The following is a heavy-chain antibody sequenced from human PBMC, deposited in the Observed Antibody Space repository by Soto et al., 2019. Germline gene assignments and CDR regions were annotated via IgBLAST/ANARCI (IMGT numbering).Heavy chain of an antibody. D-gene: IGHD3-3*01. CDR3: ARDYPRTGNYDFWSGYYLQGLTYGMDV. J-gene: IGHJ6*02. CDR2: ISYDGSNK. CDR1: GFTFSSYA. V-gene: IGHV3-30-3*01. Sequence: ESGGGVVQPGRSLRLSCAASGFTFSSYAMHWVRQAPGKGLEWVAVISYDGSNKYYADSVKGRFTISRDNSKNTLYLQMNSLRAEDTAVYYCARDYPRTGNYDFWSGYYLQGLTYGMDVWGQGTTVTVSS.